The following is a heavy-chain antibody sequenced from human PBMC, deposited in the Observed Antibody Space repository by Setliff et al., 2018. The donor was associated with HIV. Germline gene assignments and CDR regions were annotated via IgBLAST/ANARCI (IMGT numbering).Heavy chain of an antibody. V-gene: IGHV4-30-4*01. CDR2: IYHTGAT. J-gene: IGHJ6*03. D-gene: IGHD3-3*01. CDR3: ARGRQFTFWSAYMHMDV. Sequence: SETLSLTCTVSGGSISSDDHYWSWIRQPPGKGLEWIGYIYHTGATYHKSSLESRLTISVDTSKNQFSLKLNSVTAADTAIYYCARGRQFTFWSAYMHMDVWGKGTSVTVSS. CDR1: GGSISSDDHY.